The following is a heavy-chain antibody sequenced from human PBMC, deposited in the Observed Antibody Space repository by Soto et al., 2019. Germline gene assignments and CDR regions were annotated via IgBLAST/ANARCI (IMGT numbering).Heavy chain of an antibody. J-gene: IGHJ3*02. Sequence: QITLKESGPTLVKPTQTLTLTCTFSGFSLSTSGVGVGWIRQPPGKALEWLALIYWDDDKRYSPSLKSRLTIAKDTSXXQXVXXMTNMAPVDTATYYCAQNGPYDILTSSPHESAFDIWGQGTMVTVSS. D-gene: IGHD3-9*01. CDR1: GFSLSTSGVG. V-gene: IGHV2-5*02. CDR2: IYWDDDK. CDR3: AQNGPYDILTSSPHESAFDI.